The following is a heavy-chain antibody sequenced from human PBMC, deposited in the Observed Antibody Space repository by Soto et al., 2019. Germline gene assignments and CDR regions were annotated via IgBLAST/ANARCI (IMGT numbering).Heavy chain of an antibody. Sequence: GGSLRLSCAASGFTFSSYAMSWVRQAPGKGLEWVSAISGSGGSTYYADSVKGRFTISRDNSKNTLYLQMNSLRAEDTAVYYCAKDPMGGSGSYYYDYWGQGTLVTVSS. D-gene: IGHD3-10*01. V-gene: IGHV3-23*01. CDR1: GFTFSSYA. CDR2: ISGSGGST. J-gene: IGHJ4*02. CDR3: AKDPMGGSGSYYYDY.